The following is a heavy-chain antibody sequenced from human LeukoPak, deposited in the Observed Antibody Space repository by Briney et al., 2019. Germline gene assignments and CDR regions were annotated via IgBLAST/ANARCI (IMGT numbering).Heavy chain of an antibody. CDR3: ARDNYDSSGYYFD. V-gene: IGHV3-48*03. D-gene: IGHD3-22*01. CDR2: ISSSGSTM. CDR1: GFTFSSYE. Sequence: GGSLRLSCAASGFTFSSYEMNWVRQAPGKGLEWVSYISSSGSTMYYADSVKGRFTISRDNAKNSLYLQMNSLGAEDTAAYYCARDNYDSSGYYFDWGQGTLVTVSS. J-gene: IGHJ4*02.